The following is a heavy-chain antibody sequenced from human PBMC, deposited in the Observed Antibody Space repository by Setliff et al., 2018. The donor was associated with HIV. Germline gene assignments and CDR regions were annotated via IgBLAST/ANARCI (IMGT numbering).Heavy chain of an antibody. Sequence: PGGSLSLSCAASGFTFGDYGMTWVRQAPGKGLEWVSGINWNGGSTGYADSVKGRFTISRDNAKNSLFLQMNSLRAEDTALYYCARAPGYYDSSGYYFGYYYYYMDVWGKGTTVTVSS. V-gene: IGHV3-20*04. CDR2: INWNGGST. J-gene: IGHJ6*03. CDR3: ARAPGYYDSSGYYFGYYYYYMDV. D-gene: IGHD3-22*01. CDR1: GFTFGDYG.